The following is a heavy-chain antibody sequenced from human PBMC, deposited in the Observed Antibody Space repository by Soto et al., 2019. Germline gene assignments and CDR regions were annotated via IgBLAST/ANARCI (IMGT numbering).Heavy chain of an antibody. CDR2: ISYDGINK. D-gene: IGHD1-1*01. J-gene: IGHJ4*02. V-gene: IGHV3-30*18. Sequence: QVQLVESGGGVVQPGRSLRLSCAASGFTFSSYGMHWVRQAPGKGLEWVAVISYDGINKYYADSVKGRFTISRDNSKNTLYLQMNSMRAEDTAVSYCAKSVYNWTDGFFDYCGQGTLVTVSS. CDR1: GFTFSSYG. CDR3: AKSVYNWTDGFFDY.